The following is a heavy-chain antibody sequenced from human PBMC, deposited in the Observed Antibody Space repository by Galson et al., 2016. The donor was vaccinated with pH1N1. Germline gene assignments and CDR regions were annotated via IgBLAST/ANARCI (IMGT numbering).Heavy chain of an antibody. CDR2: INQDGSQK. D-gene: IGHD1-26*01. Sequence: SLRLSCAGSRFSFSDYWMHWVRQAPGKGLEWVANINQDGSQKYYVDSVVKGRFTISRDNARNSLYLQMNSLGVEDTAVYYCARDPLRGALDIWGQGTKLTVSS. V-gene: IGHV3-7*01. J-gene: IGHJ3*02. CDR3: ARDPLRGALDI. CDR1: RFSFSDYW.